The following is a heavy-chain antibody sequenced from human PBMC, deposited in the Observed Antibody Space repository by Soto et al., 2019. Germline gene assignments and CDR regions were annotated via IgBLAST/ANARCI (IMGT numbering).Heavy chain of an antibody. CDR2: IIPILGIA. D-gene: IGHD2-15*01. CDR1: GGTFSSYT. Sequence: SVKVSCKASGGTFSSYTISWVRQAPGQGLEWMGRIIPILGIANYAQKFQGRVTITADKSTSTAYMELSSLRSEDTAVYYCARGPLAAIYYYYYYMDVWGKGTTVTVSS. V-gene: IGHV1-69*02. CDR3: ARGPLAAIYYYYYYMDV. J-gene: IGHJ6*03.